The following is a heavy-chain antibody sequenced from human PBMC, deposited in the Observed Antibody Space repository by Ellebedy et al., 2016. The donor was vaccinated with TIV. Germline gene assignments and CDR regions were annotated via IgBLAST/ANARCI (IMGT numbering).Heavy chain of an antibody. J-gene: IGHJ6*02. CDR1: GGSFSGYY. Sequence: MPSETLSLTCAVYGGSFSGYYWSWIRQPPGKGLEWIGEINHSGSTNYNPSLKSRVTISVETSKNQFSLKLSSVTAADTAVYYCARFRGYYYYGMDVWGQGTTVTVSS. CDR2: INHSGST. CDR3: ARFRGYYYYGMDV. V-gene: IGHV4-34*01.